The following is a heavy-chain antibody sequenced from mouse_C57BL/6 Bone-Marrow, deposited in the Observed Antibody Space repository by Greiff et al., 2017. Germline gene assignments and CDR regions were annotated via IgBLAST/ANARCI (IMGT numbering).Heavy chain of an antibody. Sequence: EVQGVESGGGLVQPGESLKLSCESNEYEFPSHDMSWVRKTPEKRLELVAAINSDGGSTYYPDTMERRFISSREKTNKTRYLQMSSLRSEDTAVYNRARPRLWGDWGQGTTLTVSS. CDR1: EYEFPSHD. V-gene: IGHV5-2*01. CDR3: ARPRLWGD. J-gene: IGHJ2*01. CDR2: INSDGGST. D-gene: IGHD1-1*02.